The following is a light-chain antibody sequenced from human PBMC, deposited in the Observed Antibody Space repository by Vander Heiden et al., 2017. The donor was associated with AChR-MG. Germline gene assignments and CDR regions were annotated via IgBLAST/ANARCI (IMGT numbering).Light chain of an antibody. CDR2: GSS. J-gene: IGLJ3*02. Sequence: QSVLTQPPSVSGAPGQRVTLSCTGSSSNIGAAHDVHWHQQLPGTAPKLLRYGSSKRPSGVPDRFSGSKSGTAASLAITGLQADDEADYYCQSYDSSMSGWVFGGGTKLTVL. V-gene: IGLV1-40*01. CDR3: QSYDSSMSGWV. CDR1: SSNIGAAHD.